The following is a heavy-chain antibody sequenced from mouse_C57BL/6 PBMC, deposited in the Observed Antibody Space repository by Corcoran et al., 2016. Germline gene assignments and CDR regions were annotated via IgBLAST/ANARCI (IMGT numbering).Heavy chain of an antibody. D-gene: IGHD1-1*01. CDR3: ARWGYGRSPYARDY. V-gene: IGHV1-19*01. Sequence: EVQLQQSGPVLVKPGASVKMSCKASGYTFTDYYMNWVKQSHGKSLEWIGVINPSNGGTSYNQKCKGKATLTVDKSSSTAYMEHNSLTSEDSAVYYCARWGYGRSPYARDYWCQGTSVTVSS. CDR2: INPSNGGT. CDR1: GYTFTDYY. J-gene: IGHJ4*01.